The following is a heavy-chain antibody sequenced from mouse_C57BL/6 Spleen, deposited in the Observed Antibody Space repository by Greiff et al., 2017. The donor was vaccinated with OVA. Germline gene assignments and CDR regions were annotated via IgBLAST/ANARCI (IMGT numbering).Heavy chain of an antibody. V-gene: IGHV1-82*01. CDR3: ARRGHYGSSYGGAMDD. D-gene: IGHD1-1*01. J-gene: IGHJ4*01. CDR2: IYPGDGDT. CDR1: GYAFSSSW. Sequence: VQLQQSGPELVKPGASVKISCKASGYAFSSSWMNWVKQRPGKGLEWIGRIYPGDGDTNYNGKFKGKATLTADKSSSTAYMQLSSLTSEDSAVYFCARRGHYGSSYGGAMDDWGQGTSVTVSS.